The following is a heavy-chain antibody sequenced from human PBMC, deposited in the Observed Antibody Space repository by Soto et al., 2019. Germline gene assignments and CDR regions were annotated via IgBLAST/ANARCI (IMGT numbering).Heavy chain of an antibody. D-gene: IGHD3-22*01. CDR3: AKSYYDTTGFAVDP. CDR2: MYFGGSF. CDR1: GDSVSSGY. J-gene: IGHJ5*02. V-gene: IGHV4-59*02. Sequence: QMQLRESGPGLVKPSETLSLTCTVSGDSVSSGYWSWIRQPPGKGLEWIGFMYFGGSFNYNPSLPSRVTISVETSKNQFSMKMTSVTAADTAVYYCAKSYYDTTGFAVDPWGQGTLVTVSS.